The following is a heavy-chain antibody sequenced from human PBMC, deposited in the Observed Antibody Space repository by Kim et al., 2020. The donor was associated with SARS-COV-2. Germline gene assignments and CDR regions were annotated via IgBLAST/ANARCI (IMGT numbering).Heavy chain of an antibody. D-gene: IGHD6-13*01. CDR3: ARAIAAAGDYYFYYMDV. V-gene: IGHV3-66*01. J-gene: IGHJ6*03. Sequence: VKGRFTISRDNAQNTLYLQMNTLRADDTAIYYCARAIAAAGDYYFYYMDVWGKGTTVTVSS.